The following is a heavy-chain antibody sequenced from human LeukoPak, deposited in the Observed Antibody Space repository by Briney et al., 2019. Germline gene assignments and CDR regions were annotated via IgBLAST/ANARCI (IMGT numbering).Heavy chain of an antibody. CDR2: IYYSGST. CDR1: GGSISSSSYY. J-gene: IGHJ5*02. Sequence: SETLSLTCTVSGGSISSSSYYWGWIRQPPGKGLEWIGSIYYSGSTYYNPSLKSRVTISVDTSKNQFSLKLSSVTAADTAVYYCARAGVDYDFWSGPINWFDPWGQGTLVTVSS. CDR3: ARAGVDYDFWSGPINWFDP. V-gene: IGHV4-39*07. D-gene: IGHD3-3*01.